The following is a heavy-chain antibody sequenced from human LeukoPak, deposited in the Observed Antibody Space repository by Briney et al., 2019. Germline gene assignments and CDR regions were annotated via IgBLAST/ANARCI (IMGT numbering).Heavy chain of an antibody. CDR3: ARPLVGDALDY. CDR2: IWYDGSNE. J-gene: IGHJ4*02. Sequence: GGSLRLSCAASGFTFSRYGMHWVRQAPGKGLAWVAVIWYDGSNEYYADSVKGRFTIFRDNSKNTLHLQMNSLRAEDTAVYYCARPLVGDALDYWGQGTLVTVSS. D-gene: IGHD1-26*01. V-gene: IGHV3-33*01. CDR1: GFTFSRYG.